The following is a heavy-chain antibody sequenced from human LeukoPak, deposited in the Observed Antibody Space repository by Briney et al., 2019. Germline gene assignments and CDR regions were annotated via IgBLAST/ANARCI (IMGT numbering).Heavy chain of an antibody. V-gene: IGHV1-69*04. D-gene: IGHD3-22*01. CDR1: GGTFSSYA. CDR3: ARGKYYYDSSGYYRPKPFDY. J-gene: IGHJ4*02. CDR2: IIPILGIA. Sequence: GSSVNVSCKASGGTFSSYAISWVRQAPGQGLEWMGRIIPILGIANYAQKFQGRVTITADKSTSTAYMELSSLRSEDTAVYYCARGKYYYDSSGYYRPKPFDYWGQGTLVTVSS.